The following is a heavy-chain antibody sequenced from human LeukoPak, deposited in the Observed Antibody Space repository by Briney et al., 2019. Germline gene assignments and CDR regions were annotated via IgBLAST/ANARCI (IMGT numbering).Heavy chain of an antibody. D-gene: IGHD3-10*01. V-gene: IGHV3-74*01. CDR2: INSDGSRT. CDR3: ARYIYPHGLVSDSY. Sequence: GGSLRLSCAASGFTFDNYAMSWVRQAPGKGLVWVSRINSDGSRTNYADSVQGRFTISRDNAKNTLYLQLNSLRAEDTALYYCARYIYPHGLVSDSYWGQGTLVTVSS. J-gene: IGHJ4*02. CDR1: GFTFDNYA.